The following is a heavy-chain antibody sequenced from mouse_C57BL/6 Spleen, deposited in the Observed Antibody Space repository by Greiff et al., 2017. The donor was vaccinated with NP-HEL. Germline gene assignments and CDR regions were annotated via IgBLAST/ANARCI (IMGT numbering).Heavy chain of an antibody. D-gene: IGHD1-1*01. CDR2: IDPSDSYT. CDR1: GYTFTSYW. J-gene: IGHJ3*01. Sequence: QVQLQQPGAELVRPGTSVKLSCKASGYTFTSYWMHWVKQRPGQGLEWIGVIDPSDSYTNYNQKFKGKATLTVDTSSSTAYMQLSSLTSEDSAVYYCAYYGSSYEAFAYWGQGTLVTVSA. CDR3: AYYGSSYEAFAY. V-gene: IGHV1-59*01.